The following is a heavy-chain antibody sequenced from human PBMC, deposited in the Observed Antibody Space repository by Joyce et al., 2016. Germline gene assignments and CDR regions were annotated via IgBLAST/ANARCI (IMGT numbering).Heavy chain of an antibody. Sequence: QVQLVESGGGVVQPGRSLRLSCAASGFTFSSHAFHWVRQGPGKGLDWLAVISYDGSNIDYADTVKGRFTITRDNSKNTLSLQMNSLRPEDTAVYYCARGGFWYCGGDCQIDYWGQGTLVTVSS. CDR2: ISYDGSNI. CDR1: GFTFSSHA. CDR3: ARGGFWYCGGDCQIDY. D-gene: IGHD2-21*02. J-gene: IGHJ4*02. V-gene: IGHV3-30-3*01.